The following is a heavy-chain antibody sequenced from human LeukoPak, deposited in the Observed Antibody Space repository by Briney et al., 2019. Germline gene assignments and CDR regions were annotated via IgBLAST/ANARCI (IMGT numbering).Heavy chain of an antibody. CDR1: GFSFTTYG. Sequence: GGSLRLSCAASGFSFTTYGMHWVRQAPGKGLEWVAVISIDGNKEYYADSVKGRFTISRDISKNTLYLQMNSLRAEDTALYYCAKQGHCSGGTCYPLFFDSWGQGTLVTVSS. D-gene: IGHD2-15*01. J-gene: IGHJ4*02. V-gene: IGHV3-30*18. CDR2: ISIDGNKE. CDR3: AKQGHCSGGTCYPLFFDS.